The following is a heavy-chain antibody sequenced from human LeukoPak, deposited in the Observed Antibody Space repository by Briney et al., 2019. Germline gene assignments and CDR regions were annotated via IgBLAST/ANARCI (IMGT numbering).Heavy chain of an antibody. D-gene: IGHD4-17*01. CDR1: GFSLSTSGVG. Sequence: SGPTLVKPTQTLTLTCTFSGFSLSTSGVGVGWIRQPPGKAPEWLALIYWDDDKRYSPSLKSRLTITKDTSKNQVVLTMTNMDPVDTATYYCAHTAYGDYSDDAFDIWGQGTMVTVSS. CDR3: AHTAYGDYSDDAFDI. J-gene: IGHJ3*02. CDR2: IYWDDDK. V-gene: IGHV2-5*02.